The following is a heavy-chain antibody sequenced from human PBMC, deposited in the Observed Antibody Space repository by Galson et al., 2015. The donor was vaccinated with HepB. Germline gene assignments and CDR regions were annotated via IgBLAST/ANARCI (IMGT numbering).Heavy chain of an antibody. J-gene: IGHJ6*02. V-gene: IGHV3-21*06. CDR3: ARVYDGDDAGEDYGMDV. CDR1: DSTFSSYF. Sequence: SLRLSCAASDSTFSSYFMNWVRQAPGKGLEWVAYISTRSTYIYYADSMKGRFTISRDDAKNSLYLQMNSLRADDTAVYYCARVYDGDDAGEDYGMDVWGPGATVTVSS. D-gene: IGHD4-17*01. CDR2: ISTRSTYI.